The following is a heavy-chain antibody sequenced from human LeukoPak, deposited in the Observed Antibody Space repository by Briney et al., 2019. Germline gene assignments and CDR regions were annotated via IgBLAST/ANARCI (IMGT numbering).Heavy chain of an antibody. CDR3: ATALTLYSSSQFDY. CDR2: INPNSGGT. CDR1: GYTFTGYY. J-gene: IGHJ4*02. Sequence: ASVKVSCQASGYTFTGYYMHWVRQAPGQGLEWMGWINPNSGGTNYAQKFQGRVTMTRDTSISTAYMELSRLRSDDTAVYYCATALTLYSSSQFDYWGQGTLVTVSS. D-gene: IGHD6-13*01. V-gene: IGHV1-2*02.